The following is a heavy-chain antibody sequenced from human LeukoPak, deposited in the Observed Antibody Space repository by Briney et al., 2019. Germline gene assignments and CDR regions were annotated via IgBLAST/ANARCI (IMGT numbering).Heavy chain of an antibody. J-gene: IGHJ5*02. V-gene: IGHV4-59*12. Sequence: SETLSLTCTVSGGSTSSYYWSWIRQPPGKGLEWIGYIYYSGSTNYNPSLKSRVTISVDTSKNQFSLKLSSVTAADTAVYYCAREGYCSGGSCYTNWFDPWGQGTLVTVSS. D-gene: IGHD2-15*01. CDR2: IYYSGST. CDR3: AREGYCSGGSCYTNWFDP. CDR1: GGSTSSYY.